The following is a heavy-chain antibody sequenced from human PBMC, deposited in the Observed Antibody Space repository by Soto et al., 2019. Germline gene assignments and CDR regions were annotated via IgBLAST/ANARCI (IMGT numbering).Heavy chain of an antibody. Sequence: QVQLVQSGAEVKKPGSSVKVSCKASGGTFSSYAISWVRQAPGQGLEWMGGIIPIFGTANYAQKFRGRVPIAADESTSTAYMELRSLRSEDTAVYYCASGYCSSTSCAFDYWGQGALVTVSS. CDR2: IIPIFGTA. D-gene: IGHD2-2*01. CDR3: ASGYCSSTSCAFDY. V-gene: IGHV1-69*01. J-gene: IGHJ4*02. CDR1: GGTFSSYA.